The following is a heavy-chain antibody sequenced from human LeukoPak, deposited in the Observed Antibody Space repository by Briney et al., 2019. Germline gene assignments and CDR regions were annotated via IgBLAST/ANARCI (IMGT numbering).Heavy chain of an antibody. CDR3: TRGLFRGRATDFDY. V-gene: IGHV3-49*04. D-gene: IGHD1-26*01. Sequence: QPGGSLRLSCAASGFTFGDYAMSWVRQAPGKGLEWVGFIRSKAYGGTTEYAASVKGRFTISRDDSKSIAYLQMNSLKTEDTAVYYCTRGLFRGRATDFDYWGQGTLVTVSS. CDR2: IRSKAYGGTT. J-gene: IGHJ4*02. CDR1: GFTFGDYA.